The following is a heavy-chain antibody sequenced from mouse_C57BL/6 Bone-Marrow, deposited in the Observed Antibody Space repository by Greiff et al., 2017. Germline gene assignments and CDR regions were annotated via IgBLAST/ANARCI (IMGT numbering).Heavy chain of an antibody. J-gene: IGHJ1*03. CDR1: GFTFSSYG. Sequence: DVHLVESGGDLVKPGGSLKLSCAASGFTFSSYGMSWVRQTPDKRLEWVATISSGGSYTYYPDSVKGRFTISRDNAKNTLYLQMSSLKSEDTAMYDCARRGGLRRYFDVWGTGTTVTVSS. V-gene: IGHV5-6*01. CDR3: ARRGGLRRYFDV. CDR2: ISSGGSYT. D-gene: IGHD2-2*01.